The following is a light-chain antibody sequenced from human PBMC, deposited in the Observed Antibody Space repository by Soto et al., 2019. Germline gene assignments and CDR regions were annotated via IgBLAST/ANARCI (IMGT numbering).Light chain of an antibody. J-gene: IGLJ2*01. CDR1: KLGDKY. Sequence: SYELTQPPSVSVSPGQTASITCSGDKLGDKYACWYQQKPGQSPVLVIYQDSKRPSGIPERFSGSNSGNTATLTISGTQAMEEADYYCQAGDSSTVVFGGGTKVTVL. CDR2: QDS. CDR3: QAGDSSTVV. V-gene: IGLV3-1*01.